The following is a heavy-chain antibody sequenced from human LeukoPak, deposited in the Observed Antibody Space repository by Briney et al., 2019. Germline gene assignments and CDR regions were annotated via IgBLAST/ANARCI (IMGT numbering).Heavy chain of an antibody. CDR3: ASFDYGDTGENY. CDR2: INPNSGGT. Sequence: GSVKVSCKASGYTFTGYYMHWVRQAPGQGLEWMGWINPNSGGTNYAQKFQGRVTMTRDTSISTAYMELSRLRSDDTAVYYCASFDYGDTGENYWGQGTLVTASS. J-gene: IGHJ4*02. CDR1: GYTFTGYY. V-gene: IGHV1-2*02. D-gene: IGHD4-17*01.